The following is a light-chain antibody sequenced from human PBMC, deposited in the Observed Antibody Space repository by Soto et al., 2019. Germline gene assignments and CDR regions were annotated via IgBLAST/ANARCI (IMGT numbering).Light chain of an antibody. Sequence: QSVLTQPPSASGTPGQRVTISCSGSSSNIGSNTVNWYQQLPGTAPKLRMYSNNQRPAGVPDRFSGSKSGTSASLAISGLQSVDEADYYCAAWDDSLEAYVFGNGTKVTVL. J-gene: IGLJ1*01. CDR2: SNN. CDR3: AAWDDSLEAYV. V-gene: IGLV1-44*01. CDR1: SSNIGSNT.